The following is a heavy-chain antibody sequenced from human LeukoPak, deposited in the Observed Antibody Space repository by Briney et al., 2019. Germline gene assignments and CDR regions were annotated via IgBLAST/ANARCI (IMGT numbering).Heavy chain of an antibody. V-gene: IGHV1-69*06. J-gene: IGHJ6*03. Sequence: SVKVSCKASGGTFSSYAISWVRQAPGQGLEWMGGIIPIFGTTNYAQKFQGRVTITADKSTSTAYMELSSLRSEDTAVYYCAIGRYSSGFGGNYYYYYMDVWGKGTTVTVSS. CDR3: AIGRYSSGFGGNYYYYYMDV. D-gene: IGHD5-18*01. CDR2: IIPIFGTT. CDR1: GGTFSSYA.